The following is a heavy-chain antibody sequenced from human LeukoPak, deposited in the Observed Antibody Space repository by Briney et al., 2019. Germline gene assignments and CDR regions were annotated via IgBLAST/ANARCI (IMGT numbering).Heavy chain of an antibody. CDR1: GFTFSSYA. D-gene: IGHD3-22*01. CDR3: ERPIAMIVVGSYSFDY. J-gene: IGHJ4*02. CDR2: IKQDGSEK. Sequence: GGSLRLSCAASGFTFSSYAMSWVRQAPGKGLEWVANIKQDGSEKDYVDSVKGRFTISRDNAKNSVYLQMNSLRAEDTAVYYCERPIAMIVVGSYSFDYWGQGTLVTVSS. V-gene: IGHV3-7*01.